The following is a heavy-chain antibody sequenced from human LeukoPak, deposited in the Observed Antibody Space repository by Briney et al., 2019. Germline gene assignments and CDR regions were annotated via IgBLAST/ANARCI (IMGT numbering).Heavy chain of an antibody. V-gene: IGHV3-7*01. D-gene: IGHD4-17*01. CDR1: GFIFRSYW. CDR2: IKQDESEK. Sequence: GGSLRLSCAASGFIFRSYWMSWVRQAPGKGLEWVANIKQDESEKYYVDSVKGRFSISRDNARNLVYLQMNNLRAEDTAVYFCARDGAPFDSWGQGTLVTVSS. CDR3: ARDGAPFDS. J-gene: IGHJ4*02.